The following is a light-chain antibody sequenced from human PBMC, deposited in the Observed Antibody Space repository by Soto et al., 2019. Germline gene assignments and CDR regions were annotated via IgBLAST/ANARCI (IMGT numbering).Light chain of an antibody. V-gene: IGKV1-39*01. CDR1: QDIKTW. CDR2: GAS. Sequence: DIQITHSPFSLSASVGDRVTITCRASQDIKTWLNWYQQKPGRVPKLLIYGASTLHSEVPSRFSGSGSGTHFTLTISSLQSEDFAVYYCHHYTNWPITFGQGTRLEI. CDR3: HHYTNWPIT. J-gene: IGKJ5*01.